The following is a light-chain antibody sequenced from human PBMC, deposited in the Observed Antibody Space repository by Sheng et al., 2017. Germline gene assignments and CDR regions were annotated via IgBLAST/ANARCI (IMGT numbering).Light chain of an antibody. V-gene: IGLV1-47*01. CDR3: GAWDDSLPDLYV. CDR1: SSNIGTNY. J-gene: IGLJ1*01. Sequence: QSVLTQPPSASGTPGQRVTISCSGSSSNIGTNYVHWYQQLPGTAPKRLIYNDNQRPSGVPERFSASKSGTSAFLAIGGLQSEDEGDYYCGAWDDSLPDLYVFATGTKVTVL. CDR2: NDN.